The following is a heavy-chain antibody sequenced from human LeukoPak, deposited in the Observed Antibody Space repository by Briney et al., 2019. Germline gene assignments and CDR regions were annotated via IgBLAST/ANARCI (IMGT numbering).Heavy chain of an antibody. V-gene: IGHV1-46*01. CDR3: AREFLAVAGTIVGFDY. CDR1: GYTFTSYG. D-gene: IGHD6-19*01. CDR2: INPSGGST. Sequence: ASVKVSCEASGYTFTSYGISWVRQAPGQGLEWMGIINPSGGSTSYAQKFQGRVTMTRDMSTSTVYMELSSLRSEDTAVYYCAREFLAVAGTIVGFDYWGQGTLVTVSS. J-gene: IGHJ4*02.